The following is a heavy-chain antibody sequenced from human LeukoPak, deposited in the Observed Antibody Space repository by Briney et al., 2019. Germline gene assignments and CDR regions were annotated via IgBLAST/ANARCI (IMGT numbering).Heavy chain of an antibody. V-gene: IGHV1-2*02. J-gene: IGHJ4*02. CDR3: ARDQVGSSGYHY. CDR1: GYTFTGYY. CDR2: INVHSGGT. D-gene: IGHD3-22*01. Sequence: ASVKVSCKASGYTFTGYYMHWVRQAPGQGLEWMGWINVHSGGTKYAQKFQGRVTMTRDTSISTAYMELSSLRSEDTAVYYCARDQVGSSGYHYWGQGTLVTVSP.